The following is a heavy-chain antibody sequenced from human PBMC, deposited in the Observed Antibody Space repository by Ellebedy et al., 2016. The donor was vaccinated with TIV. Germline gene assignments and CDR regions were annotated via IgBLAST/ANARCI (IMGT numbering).Heavy chain of an antibody. J-gene: IGHJ3*02. D-gene: IGHD1-1*01. CDR1: GFTVNSNY. V-gene: IGHV3-66*01. CDR2: IYVDGTT. Sequence: GESLKISCAVSGFTVNSNYMSWVRQAPGKGLEWVSSIYVDGTTYYADSVRGRFTISRDASKNTLNLQINGLRAEDTAAYFCATETFIDVDLEVWGVFDMWGQGTVVAVSS. CDR3: ATETFIDVDLEVWGVFDM.